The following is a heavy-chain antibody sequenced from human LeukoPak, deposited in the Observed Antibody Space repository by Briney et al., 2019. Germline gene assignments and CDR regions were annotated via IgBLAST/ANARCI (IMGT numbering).Heavy chain of an antibody. CDR1: GFTFSSYA. D-gene: IGHD4-17*01. V-gene: IGHV3-23*01. CDR2: ISGSGGNT. J-gene: IGHJ4*02. Sequence: GGSLRLSCAASGFTFSSYAMSWVRQAPGKGLEWVSSISGSGGNTFYADYVKGRFTISRDNSKNTLYLQMNSLRAEDTAAYHCAKGRNEDGDAALNYWGQGTLATVSS. CDR3: AKGRNEDGDAALNY.